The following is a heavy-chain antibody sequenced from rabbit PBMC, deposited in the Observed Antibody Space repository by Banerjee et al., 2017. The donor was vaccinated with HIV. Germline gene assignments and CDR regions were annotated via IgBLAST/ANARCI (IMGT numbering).Heavy chain of an antibody. CDR3: ANNGDDWGEYYFNL. D-gene: IGHD2-1*01. V-gene: IGHV1S40*01. Sequence: QQLVESGGGLVKPGASLTLTCKASGFSFSSGYDMCWVRQAPGKGLEWIACIYGGSSDSTYYASWAKGRFTISNTSSTTVTLQMTSLTAADTATYFCANNGDDWGEYYFNLWGQGTLVTVS. J-gene: IGHJ4*01. CDR1: GFSFSSGYD. CDR2: IYGGSSDST.